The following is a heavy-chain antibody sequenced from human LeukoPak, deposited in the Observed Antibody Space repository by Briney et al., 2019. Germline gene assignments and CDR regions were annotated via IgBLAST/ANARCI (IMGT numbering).Heavy chain of an antibody. J-gene: IGHJ4*02. CDR3: ASSGIAAACNFDY. V-gene: IGHV1-3*01. CDR1: GYTFTSYA. D-gene: IGHD6-13*01. CDR2: INAGNGNT. Sequence: ASVNVSCKASGYTFTSYAMHWVRQAPGQGLEWMGWINAGNGNTKYSQKFQGRVTITRDTSASTAYMELSSLRSEDTAVYYCASSGIAAACNFDYWGQGTLVTVSS.